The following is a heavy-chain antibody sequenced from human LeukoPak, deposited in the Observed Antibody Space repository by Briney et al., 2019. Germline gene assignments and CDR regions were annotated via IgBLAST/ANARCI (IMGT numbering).Heavy chain of an antibody. CDR3: ASTHVLLFLGWLLN. V-gene: IGHV4-4*07. CDR2: IYTSGST. D-gene: IGHD3-3*01. CDR1: GGSISSYY. Sequence: AETLSLTCTVSGGSISSYYWSWIRQPAGKGLEWIGRIYTSGSTNYNPSLKSRVTMSADTSKNQFSLKLSSVTAADTAVYYCASTHVLLFLGWLLNWGQGTLVTVSS. J-gene: IGHJ4*02.